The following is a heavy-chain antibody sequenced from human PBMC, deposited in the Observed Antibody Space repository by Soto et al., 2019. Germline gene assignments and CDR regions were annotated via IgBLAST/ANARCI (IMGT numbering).Heavy chain of an antibody. V-gene: IGHV3-33*01. CDR2: IWYDGSKQ. Sequence: QVQLVESGGGVVQPGRSLRLSCEGSGFTFRNHGIHWVRQAPGKGLEWVAIIWYDGSKQLYADSVKGRFTISCDNSKNTAYLQMNSLRVDYTALYYCATYYFWNVNIRYDYGMDVWGLWTTVTVSS. CDR1: GFTFRNHG. CDR3: ATYYFWNVNIRYDYGMDV. D-gene: IGHD3-3*01. J-gene: IGHJ6*02.